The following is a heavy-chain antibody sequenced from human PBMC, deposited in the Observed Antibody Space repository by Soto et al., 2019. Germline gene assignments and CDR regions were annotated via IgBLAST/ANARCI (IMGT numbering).Heavy chain of an antibody. D-gene: IGHD3-10*01. V-gene: IGHV3-66*01. CDR3: ATGSMQFAFFDY. CDR2: IYSGGRT. Sequence: EVQLVEAGGGLVQPGGSLRLSCAPSGFTVSSNYMNCVRQAPGKGLEWVSLIYSGGRTYYADSVKGRFTISSDNSKNALDLQMNSLRAVEKAVYYCATGSMQFAFFDYWGQGPRVTVSS. J-gene: IGHJ4*02. CDR1: GFTVSSNY.